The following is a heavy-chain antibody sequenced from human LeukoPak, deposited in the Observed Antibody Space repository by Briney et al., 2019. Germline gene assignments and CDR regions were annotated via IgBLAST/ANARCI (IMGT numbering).Heavy chain of an antibody. CDR2: ISYDGSNK. Sequence: GRSLRLSCAASGFTFSSYGMHWVRQAPGKGLEWVAVISYDGSNKYYADSVKGRFTISRDSSKNTLYLQMNSLRAEDTAVYYCAKLRYFDWLDAFDIWGQGTMVTVSS. CDR1: GFTFSSYG. CDR3: AKLRYFDWLDAFDI. J-gene: IGHJ3*02. V-gene: IGHV3-30*18. D-gene: IGHD3-9*01.